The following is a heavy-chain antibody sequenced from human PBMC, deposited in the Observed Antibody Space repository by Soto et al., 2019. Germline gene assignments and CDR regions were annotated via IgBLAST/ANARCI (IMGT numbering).Heavy chain of an antibody. V-gene: IGHV4-34*01. CDR2: SNHVGST. CDR1: GGSFSGYY. CDR3: ARVLIAGVTTD. J-gene: IGHJ4*02. Sequence: QVQLQQWGAGLLKPSETLSLTCAVYGGSFSGYYWSWIRQPPGKGLEWIGESNHVGSTNYNPSLKCRVTLSVDPSKNQFSRRLTSVTAADTAVYYCARVLIAGVTTDWGQGTLVIVSS. D-gene: IGHD5-18*01.